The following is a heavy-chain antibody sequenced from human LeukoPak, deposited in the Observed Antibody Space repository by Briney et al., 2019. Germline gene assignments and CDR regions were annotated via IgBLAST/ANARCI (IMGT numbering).Heavy chain of an antibody. J-gene: IGHJ4*02. CDR1: GFTFDDYA. CDR2: ISWNSGSI. Sequence: GGSLRLSCAASGFTFDDYAMHWVRQAPGKGLEWVSGISWNSGSIGYADSVKGRFTISRDNAKNSLYLQMNSLRAEDTAVYYCARRILWFGEPHFDYWGQGTLVTVSS. CDR3: ARRILWFGEPHFDY. V-gene: IGHV3-9*01. D-gene: IGHD3-10*01.